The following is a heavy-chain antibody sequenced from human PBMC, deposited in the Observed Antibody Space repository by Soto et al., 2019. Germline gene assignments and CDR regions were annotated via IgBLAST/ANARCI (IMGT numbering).Heavy chain of an antibody. D-gene: IGHD4-17*01. J-gene: IGHJ4*02. CDR1: GGSLSSSSYF. V-gene: IGHV4-39*01. CDR2: LYYSGTT. Sequence: QLQLQESGPGLVKPSETLSLTCTVSGGSLSSSSYFWVWIRQPPGKGLEWIGNLYYSGTTYYNPSLKSRVTISVDTSKSQFSLRLSSVTAADTAVYYCTILDYGDFGIDYWGQGTLVTVSS. CDR3: TILDYGDFGIDY.